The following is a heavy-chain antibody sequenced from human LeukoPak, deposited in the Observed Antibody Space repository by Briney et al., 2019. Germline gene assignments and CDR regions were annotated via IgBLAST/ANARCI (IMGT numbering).Heavy chain of an antibody. CDR3: AKDKFGGWYSPAAY. CDR1: GFTFSSYG. J-gene: IGHJ4*02. Sequence: GGSLRLSCAASGFTFSSYGMHWVRQAPGKGLEWVAFIRYDGSNKYYADSVKGRFTISRDNSKNTLYLQMNSLSAEDAAVYYCAKDKFGGWYSPAAYWGQGTLVTVSS. CDR2: IRYDGSNK. V-gene: IGHV3-30*02. D-gene: IGHD6-19*01.